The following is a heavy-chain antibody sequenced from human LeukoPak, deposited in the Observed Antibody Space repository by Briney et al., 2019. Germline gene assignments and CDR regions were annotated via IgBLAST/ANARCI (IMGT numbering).Heavy chain of an antibody. CDR1: GGTFSSYV. D-gene: IGHD2-2*01. V-gene: IGHV1-69*01. Sequence: SVKVSCKASGGTFSSYVISWVRQAPGQGLEWMGGIIPIFGTANYAQKFQGRVTITADESTSTAYMELSSLRSEDTAVYHCARALLRYCSSTSCYWFDPWGQGTLVTVSS. J-gene: IGHJ5*02. CDR3: ARALLRYCSSTSCYWFDP. CDR2: IIPIFGTA.